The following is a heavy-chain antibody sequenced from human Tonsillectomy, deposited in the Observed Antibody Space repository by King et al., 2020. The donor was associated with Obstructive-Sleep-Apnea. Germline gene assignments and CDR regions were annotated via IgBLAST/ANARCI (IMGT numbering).Heavy chain of an antibody. V-gene: IGHV1-3*01. Sequence: QLVQSGTEVRKPGASVKVSCKASGYTLTFYALHWVRQAPGQRLEWMGWINAGNGMTKYSQKFQGRVTISRDTSASTAYMELSSLKSEDTAVYYCARDQGDPSYHYHYGMDVWGQGTAVIVSS. D-gene: IGHD2-21*02. CDR2: INAGNGMT. CDR1: GYTLTFYA. CDR3: ARDQGDPSYHYHYGMDV. J-gene: IGHJ6*02.